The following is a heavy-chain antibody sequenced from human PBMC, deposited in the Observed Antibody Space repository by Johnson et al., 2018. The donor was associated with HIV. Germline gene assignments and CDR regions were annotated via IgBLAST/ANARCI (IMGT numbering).Heavy chain of an antibody. Sequence: VQLVESGGGVVQPGRSLRLSCAASGFTFSSYAMHWVRQAPGKGLEWVAVISYDGSNKYYADSVKGRFTISRDNSKNTLYLQMNSLRAEDTAVYYCAREGEGRAFDIGGHGTMVTVSS. CDR1: GFTFSSYA. J-gene: IGHJ3*02. D-gene: IGHD3-16*01. CDR3: AREGEGRAFDI. CDR2: ISYDGSNK. V-gene: IGHV3-30*04.